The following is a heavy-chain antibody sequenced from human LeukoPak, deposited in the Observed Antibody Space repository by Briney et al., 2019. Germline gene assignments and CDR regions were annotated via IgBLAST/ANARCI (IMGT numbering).Heavy chain of an antibody. CDR2: ISWNSGSI. Sequence: PGRSLRLSCAASGFTFDDYAMHWVRQAPGKGLEWVSGISWNSGSIGYADSVKGRFTISRDNAENSLYLQMNSLRAEDTALYYCAKDPRVNGPWYFDLWGRGTLVTVSS. V-gene: IGHV3-9*01. J-gene: IGHJ2*01. CDR3: AKDPRVNGPWYFDL. CDR1: GFTFDDYA. D-gene: IGHD2-8*01.